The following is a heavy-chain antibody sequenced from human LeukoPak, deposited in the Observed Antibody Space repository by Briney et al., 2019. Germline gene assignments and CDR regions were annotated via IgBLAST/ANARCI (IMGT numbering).Heavy chain of an antibody. CDR1: GGSISSGGYS. J-gene: IGHJ4*02. CDR3: ARGSRQWELPYFDY. CDR2: IYHSGST. D-gene: IGHD1-26*01. Sequence: PSETLSLTCAVSGGSISSGGYSWSWIRQPPGKGLEWIGYIYHSGSTYYNPSLKSRVTISADRSKNQFSLKLSSVTAADTAVYYCARGSRQWELPYFDYWGQGTLVTVSS. V-gene: IGHV4-30-2*01.